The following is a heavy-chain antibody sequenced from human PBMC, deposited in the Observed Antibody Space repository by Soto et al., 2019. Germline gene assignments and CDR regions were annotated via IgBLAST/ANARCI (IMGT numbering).Heavy chain of an antibody. CDR3: ARERGGYCSGGSCFNWFAH. CDR2: IIPIFGTA. CDR1: GGTFSSYA. J-gene: IGHJ5*02. Sequence: QVQLVQSGAEVKKPGSSVKVSCKASGGTFSSYAISWVRQAPGHVLEWMGGIIPIFGTAHYAQKFQGRGTITADKPTSTAYMQLSSLRSEDTVVYYCARERGGYCSGGSCFNWFAHWGQGTLVTVSS. V-gene: IGHV1-69*06. D-gene: IGHD2-15*01.